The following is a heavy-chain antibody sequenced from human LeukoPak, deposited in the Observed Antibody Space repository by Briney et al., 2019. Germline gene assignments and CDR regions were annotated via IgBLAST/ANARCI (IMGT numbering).Heavy chain of an antibody. CDR1: GGSISSGGYS. CDR2: IYYSGST. Sequence: PSETLSLTCAVSGGSISSGGYSWSWIWQPPAKGLEWIGYIYYSGSTYYNPSLKSRATISVDTSKNQFSLKLSSVTAADTAVYYCARDGRYYYAFDIWGQGTMVTVSS. CDR3: ARDGRYYYAFDI. D-gene: IGHD1-26*01. V-gene: IGHV4-30-4*07. J-gene: IGHJ3*02.